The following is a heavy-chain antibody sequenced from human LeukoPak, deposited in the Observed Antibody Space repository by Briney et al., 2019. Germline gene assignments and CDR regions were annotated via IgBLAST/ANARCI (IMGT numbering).Heavy chain of an antibody. D-gene: IGHD4-23*01. CDR1: GGSISSYY. J-gene: IGHJ4*02. Sequence: PSETLSLTCTVSGGSISSYYWSWIRQPPGKGLEWIGYIYYSGSTNYNPSLKSRVTISVDTSKNQFSLKLSSLTAADTAVYYCASLTTVVGGGPFYYFDYWGQGTLVTVSS. V-gene: IGHV4-59*12. CDR3: ASLTTVVGGGPFYYFDY. CDR2: IYYSGST.